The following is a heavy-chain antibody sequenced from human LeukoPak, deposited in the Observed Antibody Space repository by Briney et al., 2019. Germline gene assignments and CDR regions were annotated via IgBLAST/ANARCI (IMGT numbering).Heavy chain of an antibody. Sequence: GGSLRLSCAASGFTFDDYGMSWVRQAPGKRLEWVSGINWNGGSTGYADSVKGRFTVSRDNAKNSLYLQMNSLRAEDTALYYCARASTLSQRAFDIWGQGTMGTVSS. J-gene: IGHJ3*02. CDR3: ARASTLSQRAFDI. V-gene: IGHV3-20*04. CDR1: GFTFDDYG. CDR2: INWNGGST.